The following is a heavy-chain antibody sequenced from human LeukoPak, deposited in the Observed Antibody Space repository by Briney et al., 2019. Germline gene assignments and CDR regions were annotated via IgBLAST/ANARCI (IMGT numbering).Heavy chain of an antibody. Sequence: PGGPLRLSCAASGFTFSSYSMHWVRQAPGKGLEYVSAISPNGGSTYYANSVRGRFTISRDNSKNTLYLQMGSLRVEDMAVYYCARSLSGYSSYVVSDPYDYWGQGTLVTVSS. CDR1: GFTFSSYS. CDR3: ARSLSGYSSYVVSDPYDY. CDR2: ISPNGGST. D-gene: IGHD5-12*01. V-gene: IGHV3-64*01. J-gene: IGHJ4*02.